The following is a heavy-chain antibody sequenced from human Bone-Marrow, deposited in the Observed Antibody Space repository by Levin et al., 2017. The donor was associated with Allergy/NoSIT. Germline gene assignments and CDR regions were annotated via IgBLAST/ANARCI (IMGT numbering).Heavy chain of an antibody. CDR1: GYSFGIHW. CDR3: ARRSGLTDVFDI. CDR2: IYPGDSDS. Sequence: GGSLRLSCSASGYSFGIHWVGWVRQVPGKGLEWMAMIYPGDSDSRYNPSFQGQVTMSADMSRTTAFLQWDSLKASDTAIYYCARRSGLTDVFDIWGQGTMVTVSS. V-gene: IGHV5-51*01. J-gene: IGHJ3*02.